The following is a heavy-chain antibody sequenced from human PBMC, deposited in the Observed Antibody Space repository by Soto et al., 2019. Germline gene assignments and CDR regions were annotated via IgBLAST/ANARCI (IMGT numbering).Heavy chain of an antibody. D-gene: IGHD3-22*01. V-gene: IGHV4-34*01. Sequence: SETLSLTCAVYGESFSGYDWSWIRQPPGKGQEWIGEINYSGNTYYNPSLKSRVTISIDTSKNQSSLKLSSVTAADTAVYYCARAPLYYSAGSDFYPFYFDYWGLGTLVTVSS. CDR1: GESFSGYD. CDR2: INYSGNT. CDR3: ARAPLYYSAGSDFYPFYFDY. J-gene: IGHJ4*02.